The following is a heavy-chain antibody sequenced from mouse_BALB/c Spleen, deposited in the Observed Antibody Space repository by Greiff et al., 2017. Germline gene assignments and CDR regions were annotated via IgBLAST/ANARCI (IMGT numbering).Heavy chain of an antibody. D-gene: IGHD1-1*01. J-gene: IGHJ3*01. Sequence: VQLVESGPGLVAPSQSLSITCTVSGFSLTSYGVHWVRQPPGKGLEWLGVIWAGGSTNYNSALMSRLSISKDNSKSQVFLKMNSLQTDDTAMYYCARESYGSPAWFAYWGQGTLVTVSA. V-gene: IGHV2-9*02. CDR3: ARESYGSPAWFAY. CDR2: IWAGGST. CDR1: GFSLTSYG.